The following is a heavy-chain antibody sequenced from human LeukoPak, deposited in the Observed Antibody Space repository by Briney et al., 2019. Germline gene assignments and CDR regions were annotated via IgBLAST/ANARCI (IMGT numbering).Heavy chain of an antibody. CDR2: ISSSSSTI. J-gene: IGHJ4*02. V-gene: IGHV3-48*01. D-gene: IGHD2-15*01. Sequence: GGSLRLSCAASGFTFSSYSMNWVRQAPGKGLEWVSYISSSSSTIYYADSVKGRFTISRDNAKNSLYLQMNSLRAEDTAVYYCTRHVEDIVVVVAATQFDYWGQGTLVTVSS. CDR3: TRHVEDIVVVVAATQFDY. CDR1: GFTFSSYS.